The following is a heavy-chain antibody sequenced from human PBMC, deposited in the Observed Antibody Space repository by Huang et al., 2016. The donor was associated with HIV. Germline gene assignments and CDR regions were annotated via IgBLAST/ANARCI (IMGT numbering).Heavy chain of an antibody. J-gene: IGHJ4*02. CDR3: ARDETYGDLDY. Sequence: QVQLHESGPGLVKPSETLSLNCTVSGASIGAHYCSWIRQPPGKGREWIGNVYYKGYTNYNPSRKSRVTISVDRSKNQFSLKLTSVTAADTAVYYCARDETYGDLDYWGQGTLVTVSS. V-gene: IGHV4-59*11. D-gene: IGHD4-17*01. CDR1: GASIGAHY. CDR2: VYYKGYT.